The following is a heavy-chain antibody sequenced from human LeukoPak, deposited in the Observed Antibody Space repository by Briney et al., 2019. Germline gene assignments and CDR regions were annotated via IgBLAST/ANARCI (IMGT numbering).Heavy chain of an antibody. Sequence: QVQLQGSGPGLVKPSQTLSLTCAVSGGSISSGGYSWSWIRQPPGKGLEWIGYISYSGNTYYNPSLKSRVTISVDTSKTQFSLKLSSVTAADTAVYYCARGERYDFHFDYWGQGTLVTVSS. J-gene: IGHJ4*02. CDR2: ISYSGNT. V-gene: IGHV4-30-4*07. D-gene: IGHD3-3*01. CDR3: ARGERYDFHFDY. CDR1: GGSISSGGYS.